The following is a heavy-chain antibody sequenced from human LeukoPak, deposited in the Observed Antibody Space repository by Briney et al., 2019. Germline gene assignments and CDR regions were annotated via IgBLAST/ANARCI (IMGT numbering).Heavy chain of an antibody. CDR2: ISHSGST. V-gene: IGHV4-30-4*01. Sequence: PSETLSLTCTVSGGSIRSEDHYWGSVRQPPGNGLEYIGYISHSGSTYYKPSLKRRLTVSMDPAKSQFSLLLTSVTTADTAVYYCVREGLSFWFGESLVSNWFDSWGQGSLVTVSS. CDR3: VREGLSFWFGESLVSNWFDS. D-gene: IGHD3-10*01. CDR1: GGSIRSEDHY. J-gene: IGHJ5*01.